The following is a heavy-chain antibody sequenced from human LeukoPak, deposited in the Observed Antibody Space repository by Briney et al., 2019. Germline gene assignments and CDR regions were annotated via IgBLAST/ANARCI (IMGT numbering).Heavy chain of an antibody. V-gene: IGHV3-23*01. CDR1: GFTFSSYA. J-gene: IGHJ6*02. D-gene: IGHD2-2*01. CDR3: AKSIVVVPISYYYGMDV. CDR2: ISGSGGNT. Sequence: GGSLRLSCAASGFTFSSYAMSWVRQPEGKGREWVSAISGSGGNTYYADSVKGRFTISRDNAKNTLYLQMNSLRAEDTAVYYCAKSIVVVPISYYYGMDVWGQGTTVTVSS.